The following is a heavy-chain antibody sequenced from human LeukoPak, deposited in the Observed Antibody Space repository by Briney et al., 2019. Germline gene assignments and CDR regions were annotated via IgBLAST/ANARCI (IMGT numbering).Heavy chain of an antibody. CDR1: GFSISSDGYY. CDR3: ARATPRGDPPFDY. D-gene: IGHD3-10*01. V-gene: IGHV4-31*03. CDR2: IYYSRST. Sequence: PWETLCLSCTVSGFSISSDGYYWGWLRQRPGMDREGIGYIYYSRSTYDHPALKRRITISVDTDKNQFSVKVSSVPAGDRAGYYCARATPRGDPPFDYWGPGTLVTVAS. J-gene: IGHJ4*02.